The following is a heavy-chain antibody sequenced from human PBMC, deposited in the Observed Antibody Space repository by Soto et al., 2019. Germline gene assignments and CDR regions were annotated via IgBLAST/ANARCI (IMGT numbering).Heavy chain of an antibody. J-gene: IGHJ6*02. CDR3: ARGWGYFDSSGFPYLYAMDV. D-gene: IGHD3-22*01. V-gene: IGHV3-7*01. CDR1: GFTFSTYW. CDR2: IKEDGSEK. Sequence: GGSLRLSCAASGFTFSTYWMSWVRQAPGKGLEWVANIKEDGSEKYYVDSAEGRFTISRDNAKNSLYLQMTSLRAEDTALYYCARGWGYFDSSGFPYLYAMDVWGQGTTVTVSS.